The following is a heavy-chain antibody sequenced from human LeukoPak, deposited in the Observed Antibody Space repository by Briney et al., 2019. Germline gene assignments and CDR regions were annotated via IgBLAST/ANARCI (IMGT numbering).Heavy chain of an antibody. Sequence: QSGGSLRLSCAASGFTVSSIHMSWVRQAPGKGLEWVSVIFSGGSTYYTDSVKGRFTISRDNSKNTLYLQVNSLRAEDTAVYYCAKNPDIVVVVAALGMDVWGQGTTVAVSS. D-gene: IGHD2-15*01. CDR1: GFTVSSIH. V-gene: IGHV3-53*01. J-gene: IGHJ6*02. CDR3: AKNPDIVVVVAALGMDV. CDR2: IFSGGST.